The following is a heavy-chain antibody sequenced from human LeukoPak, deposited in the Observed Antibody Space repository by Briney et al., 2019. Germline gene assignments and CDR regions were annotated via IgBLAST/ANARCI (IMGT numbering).Heavy chain of an antibody. CDR2: IYYSGST. J-gene: IGHJ4*02. CDR3: ARISLAAAEEY. Sequence: SETLSFTCTVSGGSISSYYWSWLRQPPGKGLEWIGYIYYSGSTNYNPSLKSRVTISVDTSKNQFSLKLSSVTAADTAVYYCARISLAAAEEYWGQGTLVTVSS. D-gene: IGHD6-13*01. V-gene: IGHV4-59*01. CDR1: GGSISSYY.